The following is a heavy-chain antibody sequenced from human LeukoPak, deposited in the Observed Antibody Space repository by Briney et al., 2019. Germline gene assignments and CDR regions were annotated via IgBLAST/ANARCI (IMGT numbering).Heavy chain of an antibody. CDR3: AKEYSGYDYAFDY. Sequence: SGGSLRLSCAASGFTFSSYGMHWVRQAPGKGLEWVAFIRYDGSNKYYADSVKSRFTISRDTYNNTLYLQMNRLRAEDTAVYYCAKEYSGYDYAFDYWGQGALVTVSS. CDR1: GFTFSSYG. J-gene: IGHJ4*02. V-gene: IGHV3-30*02. CDR2: IRYDGSNK. D-gene: IGHD5-12*01.